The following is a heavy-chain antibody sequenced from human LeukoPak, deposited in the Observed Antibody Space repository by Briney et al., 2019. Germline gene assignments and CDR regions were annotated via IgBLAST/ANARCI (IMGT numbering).Heavy chain of an antibody. CDR3: ARDDYFNNTSCEYFDY. Sequence: PGGSLRLSCAASGFTFSSYGMSWVRQAPGKGLEWVSVVSYDENNKYYADSVKGRFTISRDNSKNTLYLQMNSLRAEDTAFYYCARDDYFNNTSCEYFDYWGRGPLVTVSS. J-gene: IGHJ4*02. CDR1: GFTFSSYG. D-gene: IGHD2-2*01. V-gene: IGHV3-30*03. CDR2: VSYDENNK.